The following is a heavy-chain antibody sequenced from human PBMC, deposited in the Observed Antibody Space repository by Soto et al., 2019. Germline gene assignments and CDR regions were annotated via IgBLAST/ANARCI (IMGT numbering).Heavy chain of an antibody. V-gene: IGHV1-69*01. CDR2: GSA. CDR1: GGTFSIYT. D-gene: IGHD2-15*01. Sequence: QVQLVQSGAEVKEPGSSVKVSCKASGGTFSIYTISWVRQAPGQGLEWMGGSANSAQKFQGRLTVTADESTSTVYSELSSLTSEDTAVYYCAREGPPDIAWFDPWGQGTLVSVSS. CDR3: AREGPPDIAWFDP. J-gene: IGHJ5*02.